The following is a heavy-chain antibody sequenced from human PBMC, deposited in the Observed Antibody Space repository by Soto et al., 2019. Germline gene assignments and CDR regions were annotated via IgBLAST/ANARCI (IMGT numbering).Heavy chain of an antibody. D-gene: IGHD2-15*01. V-gene: IGHV4-59*01. CDR3: ARKGRGGAFDI. Sequence: SETLSLTCTVSGGSISSYYWSWIRQPPGKGLEWIGYIYYSGSTNYNPSLKSRVTISVDSSKNHFSLKLTSVTAADTAAYYCARKGRGGAFDIWGQGTMDTVSS. J-gene: IGHJ3*02. CDR2: IYYSGST. CDR1: GGSISSYY.